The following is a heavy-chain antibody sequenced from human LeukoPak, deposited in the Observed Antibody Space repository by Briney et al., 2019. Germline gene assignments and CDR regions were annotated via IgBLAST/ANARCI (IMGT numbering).Heavy chain of an antibody. CDR2: ISYSSTYI. D-gene: IGHD2/OR15-2a*01. J-gene: IGHJ6*02. CDR3: AISKGIGIYGMDV. V-gene: IGHV3-21*01. CDR1: GFTFSTYC. Sequence: GGSLRLSCAASGFTFSTYCMNWVRQTPGKGLEWVSSISYSSTYIYYTDSVKGRFTVSRDDAKNSLYLQMNSLRAEDTAVYYCAISKGIGIYGMDVWGQGTTVTVSS.